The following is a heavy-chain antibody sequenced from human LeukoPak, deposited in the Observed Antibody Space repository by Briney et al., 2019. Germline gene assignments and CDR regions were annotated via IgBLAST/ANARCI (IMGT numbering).Heavy chain of an antibody. D-gene: IGHD1-26*01. Sequence: SETLSLTCAVSGYSISSGYYWGCIRQPPGKGLEWIGSIYHSGSTYYNPSLKSRVTISVDTSKNQFSLKLSSVTAADTAVYYCARAQEGVVGATADAAFDIWGQGTMVTVSS. CDR3: ARAQEGVVGATADAAFDI. J-gene: IGHJ3*02. V-gene: IGHV4-38-2*01. CDR1: GYSISSGYY. CDR2: IYHSGST.